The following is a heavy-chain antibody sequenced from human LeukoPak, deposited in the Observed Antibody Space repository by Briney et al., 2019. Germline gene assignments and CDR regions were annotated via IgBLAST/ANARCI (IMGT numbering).Heavy chain of an antibody. CDR1: GFTFSAYW. J-gene: IGHJ4*02. V-gene: IGHV3-74*01. Sequence: GGSLRLSCAASGFTFSAYWMHWVRQAPGKGLVWVSRINSDGSSPRYADSVKGRFTISRDNAENTLYLQMNSLRAEDTAVYYCARGYCSGGSCYTMDYWGQGILVTVSS. CDR3: ARGYCSGGSCYTMDY. CDR2: INSDGSSP. D-gene: IGHD2-15*01.